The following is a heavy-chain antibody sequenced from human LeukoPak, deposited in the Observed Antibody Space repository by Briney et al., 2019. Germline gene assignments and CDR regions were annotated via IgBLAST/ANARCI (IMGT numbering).Heavy chain of an antibody. CDR3: ARSRFLEWLVHDAFDI. CDR2: IYHSGST. J-gene: IGHJ3*02. D-gene: IGHD3-3*01. CDR1: GYSISSGYY. V-gene: IGHV4-38-2*02. Sequence: SETLSRTCTVSGYSISSGYYWGWIRQPPGKGLAWIGSIYHSGSTYYNPSLKSRVAISVDRSKNQFSLKLSSVTAADTAVYYCARSRFLEWLVHDAFDIWGQGTMVTVSS.